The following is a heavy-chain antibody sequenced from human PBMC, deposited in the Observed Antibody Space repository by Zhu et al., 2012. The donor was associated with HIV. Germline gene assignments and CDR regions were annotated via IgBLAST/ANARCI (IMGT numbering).Heavy chain of an antibody. CDR3: ARRGYCSGGSCYWGDNWFDP. V-gene: IGHV4-38-2*01. Sequence: QVQLQESGPGLVKPSETLSLTCAVSGYSISSGYYWGWIRQPPGKGLEWIGSIYHSGSTYYNPSLKSRVTISVDTSKNQFSLKLSSVTAADTAVYYCARRGYCSGGSCYWGDNWFDPGAREPWSPSPQ. CDR1: GYSISSGYY. J-gene: IGHJ5*02. D-gene: IGHD2-15*01. CDR2: IYHSGST.